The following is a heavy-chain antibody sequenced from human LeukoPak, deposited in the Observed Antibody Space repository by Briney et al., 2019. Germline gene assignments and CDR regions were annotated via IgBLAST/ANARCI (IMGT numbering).Heavy chain of an antibody. CDR1: GFTFDDYA. V-gene: IGHV3-43*02. CDR2: ISGDGDST. Sequence: AGGSLRLSCAASGFTFDDYAIHWVRHAPGKGLEWVSLISGDGDSTYYADSVKGRFTISRDNSKNTLYLQMNSLRAEGTAVHYCARGAYDDYRNYYYGMDVWGQGTTVTVSS. J-gene: IGHJ6*02. CDR3: ARGAYDDYRNYYYGMDV. D-gene: IGHD4-17*01.